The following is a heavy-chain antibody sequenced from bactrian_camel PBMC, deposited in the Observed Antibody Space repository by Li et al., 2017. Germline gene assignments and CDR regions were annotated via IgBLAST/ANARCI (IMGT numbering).Heavy chain of an antibody. CDR3: AAAPDIVRLPETMPPMTRLFGY. Sequence: HVQLVESGGGSVQAGGSLRLSCAASGDTSNSVCMGWFRQAPGKEREVVAAIDNDDNAIYSSSVKGRFTISRDSAKNTLYLGMNSLEPEDTALYFRAAAPDIVRLPETMPPMTRLFGYRGQGTQVTVS. D-gene: IGHD4*01. CDR1: GDTSNSVC. V-gene: IGHV3S53*01. J-gene: IGHJ6*01. CDR2: IDNDDNA.